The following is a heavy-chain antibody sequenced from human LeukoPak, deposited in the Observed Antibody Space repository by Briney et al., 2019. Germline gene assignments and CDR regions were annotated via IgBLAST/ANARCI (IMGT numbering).Heavy chain of an antibody. Sequence: SETLSLTCTVSGGSITSSAYYWGWIRQPPGKGLEWIGTIYYTGSTYYNPSLKSRVTISVDTSKNQFSLKLSSVTATDTAVYYCARWFGKTLAGVYWGEGTLDTVSS. V-gene: IGHV4-39*01. J-gene: IGHJ4*02. CDR1: GGSITSSAYY. D-gene: IGHD3-10*01. CDR2: IYYTGST. CDR3: ARWFGKTLAGVY.